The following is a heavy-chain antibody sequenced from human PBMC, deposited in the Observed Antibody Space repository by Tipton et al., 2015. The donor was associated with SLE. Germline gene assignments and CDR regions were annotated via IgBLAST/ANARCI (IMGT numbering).Heavy chain of an antibody. Sequence: VQLVQSGAEVKKPGTTVKITCKVSGYPFSDYYIHWVRQAPGKGLEWMGVVDPDVGETIYAQKFQGRVTITADTSIDTAYLELSGLTSEDTAVYFCPTDQLGKSLDHWGHGTLVTVSS. V-gene: IGHV1-69-2*01. CDR2: VDPDVGET. CDR1: GYPFSDYY. D-gene: IGHD7-27*01. J-gene: IGHJ4*01. CDR3: PTDQLGKSLDH.